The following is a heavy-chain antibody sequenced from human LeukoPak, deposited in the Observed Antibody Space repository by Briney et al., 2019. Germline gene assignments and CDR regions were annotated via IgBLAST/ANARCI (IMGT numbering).Heavy chain of an antibody. CDR2: IYYSGST. CDR1: GYSISSGYY. Sequence: SPETLSLTCAVSGYSISSGYYWGWIRQPPGKGLEWIGYIYYSGSTYYNPSLKSRVTISVDTSKNQFSLKLSSVTAADTAVYYCAGEYCSSTSCYHYWGQGTLATVSS. CDR3: AGEYCSSTSCYHY. D-gene: IGHD2-2*01. J-gene: IGHJ4*02. V-gene: IGHV4-38-2*02.